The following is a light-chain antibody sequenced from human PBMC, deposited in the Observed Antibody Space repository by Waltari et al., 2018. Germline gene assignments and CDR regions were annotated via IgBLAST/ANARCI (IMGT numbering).Light chain of an antibody. V-gene: IGLV2-14*03. Sequence: QSALTQPASVSGSPGQSITISCTGTSSDVGGYNYVSWYQQHPGKAPKLMIYDVSNRPAGVSNRCSVSKSGNTASLTISGLQAEDEADYYCSSYTSSNTLVFGGGTKLTVL. CDR3: SSYTSSNTLV. CDR2: DVS. CDR1: SSDVGGYNY. J-gene: IGLJ2*01.